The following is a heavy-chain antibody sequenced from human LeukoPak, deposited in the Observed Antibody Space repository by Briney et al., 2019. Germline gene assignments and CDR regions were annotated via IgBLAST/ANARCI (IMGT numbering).Heavy chain of an antibody. D-gene: IGHD3-9*01. J-gene: IGHJ4*02. CDR1: GYTFTSYD. V-gene: IGHV1-8*01. CDR3: ARADILTGYYLDY. Sequence: ASVKVSCKASGYTFTSYDINWVRQATGQGLEWMGWMNPNSGNTGYAQKIQGRVTMTRNTSISTAYMELSSLRSEDTAVYYCARADILTGYYLDYWGQGTLVTVSS. CDR2: MNPNSGNT.